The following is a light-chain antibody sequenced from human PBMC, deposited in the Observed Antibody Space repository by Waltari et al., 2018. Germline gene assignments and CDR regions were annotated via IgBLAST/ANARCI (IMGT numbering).Light chain of an antibody. CDR2: YAS. CDR1: QSIGSS. Sequence: EIVLTQSPDFQSVTPQEKVTIACRASQSIGSSLHWYQQKPDHSPKPIIKYASQSFSGVPSRFSGSGSGTDFTLTINSLEAEDAATYYCQQSSTLPLTFGGGTKVEI. J-gene: IGKJ4*01. CDR3: QQSSTLPLT. V-gene: IGKV6-21*01.